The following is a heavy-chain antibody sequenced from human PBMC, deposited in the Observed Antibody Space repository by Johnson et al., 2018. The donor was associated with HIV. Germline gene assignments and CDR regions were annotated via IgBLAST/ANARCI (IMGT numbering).Heavy chain of an antibody. J-gene: IGHJ3*02. D-gene: IGHD1-26*01. CDR3: AREITYRVGATKDAFDI. Sequence: VQLVECGGGVVRPGGSLRLSCAASGFTFDDYGMSWVRQAPGKGLEWVSGINWNGGSTGYADSVKGRFTISRDNAKHSLYLQMNSLRAEDTALYYCAREITYRVGATKDAFDIWGQGTIVTVSS. CDR2: INWNGGST. CDR1: GFTFDDYG. V-gene: IGHV3-20*04.